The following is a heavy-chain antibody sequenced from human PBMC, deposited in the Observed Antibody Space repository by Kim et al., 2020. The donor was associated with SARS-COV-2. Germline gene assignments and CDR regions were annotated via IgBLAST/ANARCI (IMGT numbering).Heavy chain of an antibody. CDR3: ARDAKVSVAWAFCL. CDR1: AFTLSSCC. CDR2: SRESESDR. J-gene: IGHJ1*01. Sequence: GGSLRLSCAASAFTLSSCCLKWVRQAPGKGLEWVANSRESESDRYYADSVKGRFTISRDNAKNSLYLQMNTLRDDDTAVHYCARDAKVSVAWAFCLWGQG. D-gene: IGHD2-15*01. V-gene: IGHV3-21*04.